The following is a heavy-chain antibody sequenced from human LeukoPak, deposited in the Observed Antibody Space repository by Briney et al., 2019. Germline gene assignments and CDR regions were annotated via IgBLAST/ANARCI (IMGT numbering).Heavy chain of an antibody. J-gene: IGHJ5*02. CDR2: IYASET. D-gene: IGHD6-13*01. Sequence: SETLSLTCTVSGGSISSYYWSWIRQSAGKGLDWIGRIYASETNYNPSLKSRVTMSLDTSKNQFSLRLSSVTAEDTAVYYCARRSTAGPYNWFDPWGQGTLVTVSS. CDR1: GGSISSYY. V-gene: IGHV4-4*07. CDR3: ARRSTAGPYNWFDP.